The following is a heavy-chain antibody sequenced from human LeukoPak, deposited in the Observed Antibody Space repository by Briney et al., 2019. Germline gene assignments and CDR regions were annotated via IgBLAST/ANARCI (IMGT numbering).Heavy chain of an antibody. V-gene: IGHV4-34*01. Sequence: SETLSLTCAVYGGSFSGYYWSWIRQPPGKGPEWIGEINHSGSTNYNPSLKSRVTISVDTSKNQFSLKLSSVTAADTAVYYCARHVPPYYGSGRELSNKFAYWGQGTLVTVSS. CDR2: INHSGST. CDR1: GGSFSGYY. J-gene: IGHJ4*02. CDR3: ARHVPPYYGSGRELSNKFAY. D-gene: IGHD3-10*01.